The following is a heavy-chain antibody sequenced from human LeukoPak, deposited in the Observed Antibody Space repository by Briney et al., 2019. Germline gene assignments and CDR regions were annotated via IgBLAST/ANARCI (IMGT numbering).Heavy chain of an antibody. CDR3: ARVTGTANYYGMDV. CDR2: INPNSGGT. Sequence: ASVTVSFTASGYTFTVYYMHWVRQAPGQGLEWMGWINPNSGGTNYAQKFQGRVTMTRDTSISTAYMELSRLRSDDTAVYYCARVTGTANYYGMDVWGQGTTVTVSS. D-gene: IGHD2-21*02. CDR1: GYTFTVYY. V-gene: IGHV1-2*02. J-gene: IGHJ6*02.